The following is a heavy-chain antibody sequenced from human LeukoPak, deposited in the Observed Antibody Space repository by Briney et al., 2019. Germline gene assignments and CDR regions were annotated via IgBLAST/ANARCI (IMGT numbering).Heavy chain of an antibody. CDR2: ITTSSTYI. Sequence: GGSLRLSCAASGFAFSKYAMNWGREAPGEGLGWGSSITTSSTYIYNADSVKGRFTMSRDNAESSLYLQMNSLRAEDTGVYYCARVVGERWLQFTPNDAFDIWGQGTMVTVSS. D-gene: IGHD5-24*01. V-gene: IGHV3-21*06. CDR3: ARVVGERWLQFTPNDAFDI. J-gene: IGHJ3*02. CDR1: GFAFSKYA.